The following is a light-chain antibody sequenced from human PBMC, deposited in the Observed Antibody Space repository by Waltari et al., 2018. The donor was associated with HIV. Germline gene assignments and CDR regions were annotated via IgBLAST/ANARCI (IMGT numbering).Light chain of an antibody. CDR2: EVT. V-gene: IGLV2-14*03. CDR1: DRDVGAYDF. Sequence: QSALTQPASVSGSPGQSVTISCTGTDRDVGAYDFVSWYQQYPGRAPKLIIFEVTKLPSCSSNRFSASKCGNTASLTISGLQADDEADYFCSSYRSINSLVFGGGTKLTV. J-gene: IGLJ3*02. CDR3: SSYRSINSLV.